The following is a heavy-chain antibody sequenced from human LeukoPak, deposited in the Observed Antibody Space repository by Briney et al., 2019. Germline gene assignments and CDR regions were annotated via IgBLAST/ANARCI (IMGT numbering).Heavy chain of an antibody. CDR3: CRRRLNYYYYGMDV. Sequence: GGSLRLSCAASEFTFSSHWMSWVRQAPGKGLEWVANIKEDGSEKYYVDSVKGRFTISRDNAKNSLYLQMNSLRAEDTAVYYCCRRRLNYYYYGMDVWGQGTTVTVSS. D-gene: IGHD3-22*01. CDR2: IKEDGSEK. CDR1: EFTFSSHW. V-gene: IGHV3-7*01. J-gene: IGHJ6*02.